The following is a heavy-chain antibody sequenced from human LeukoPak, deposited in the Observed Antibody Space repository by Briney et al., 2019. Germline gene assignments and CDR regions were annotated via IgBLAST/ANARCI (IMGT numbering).Heavy chain of an antibody. CDR2: ISDSGGST. D-gene: IGHD3-16*01. CDR1: GLTFSSYG. V-gene: IGHV3-23*01. J-gene: IGHJ4*02. CDR3: AKTLWGLTLLSSDY. Sequence: GGSLRLSCAASGLTFSSYGMTWVRQAPGKGLEWVSGISDSGGSTHYADSVKGRFTISRDNSKNTLYLHMNSLRLEDTAVYWCAKTLWGLTLLSSDYWGQGTLVTVSS.